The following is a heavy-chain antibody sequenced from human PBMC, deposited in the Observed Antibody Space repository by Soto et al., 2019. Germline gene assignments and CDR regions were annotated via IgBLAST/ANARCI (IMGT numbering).Heavy chain of an antibody. Sequence: QVQLVQSGAEVKKPGASVKVSCEASGYTFTSYAMHWVRQAPGQRLEWMGWINAGNGNTKYSQRFQGRVTITRDTSASTAYMELSSLRSEDTAVYYCARTDGYYFYDYWGQGTLVTVSS. CDR2: INAGNGNT. CDR1: GYTFTSYA. V-gene: IGHV1-3*01. CDR3: ARTDGYYFYDY. D-gene: IGHD3-22*01. J-gene: IGHJ4*02.